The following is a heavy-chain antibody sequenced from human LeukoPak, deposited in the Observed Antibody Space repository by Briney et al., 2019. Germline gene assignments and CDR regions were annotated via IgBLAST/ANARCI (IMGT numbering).Heavy chain of an antibody. CDR1: GGSINDYY. CDR2: VYYIGST. Sequence: KPSETLSLTCSVSGGSINDYYWSWIRQPPGKGLEWIGYVYYIGSTNYNPSLKSRVTISLHTSKHQFSLRLTSVTAADTAVYYCATGRYAYGSEYWGQGTLVTVSS. V-gene: IGHV4-59*08. D-gene: IGHD3-10*01. CDR3: ATGRYAYGSEY. J-gene: IGHJ4*02.